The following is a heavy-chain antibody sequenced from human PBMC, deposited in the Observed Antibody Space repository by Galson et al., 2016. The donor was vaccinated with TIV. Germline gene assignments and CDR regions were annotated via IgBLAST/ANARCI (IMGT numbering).Heavy chain of an antibody. CDR3: ARARWYEDGYVFDF. V-gene: IGHV2-70*11. D-gene: IGHD6-13*01. J-gene: IGHJ3*01. CDR1: GFSLSTTEMC. CDR2: IDWDDDK. Sequence: PALVTPTQTLTLTCIFSGFSLSTTEMCVSWIRQPPGKALEWLARIDWDDDKHYSMSLRPRLTISKDTSKNQVVLIMTNMDPVDTATYYCARARWYEDGYVFDFWGKGTMVTVSS.